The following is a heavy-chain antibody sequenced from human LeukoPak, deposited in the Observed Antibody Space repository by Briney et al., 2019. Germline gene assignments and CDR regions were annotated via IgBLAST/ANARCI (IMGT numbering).Heavy chain of an antibody. D-gene: IGHD6-13*01. CDR2: IYSGGTT. J-gene: IGHJ6*03. V-gene: IGHV3-66*01. CDR1: GFTVSSNH. CDR3: ARDGSRAAGPYYYYMDV. Sequence: GGXXXXSCAXSGFTVSSNHXNWVRQAPGKGLXGVAIIYSGGTTNYADSGKGGLTISRDNSQNTVYLQMNSLRAEDTAVYYCARDGSRAAGPYYYYMDVWGKGTTVTVSS.